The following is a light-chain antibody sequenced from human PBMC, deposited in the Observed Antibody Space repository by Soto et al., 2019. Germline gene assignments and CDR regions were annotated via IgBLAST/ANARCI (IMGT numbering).Light chain of an antibody. Sequence: QSVLTQPPSASGTPGQRVTISCSGSSSNIGSNPVNWFQQFPGTAPKLLIYGNNQRPSGVPDRFSGSKSGTSASLAISGLQSEDEDDYYCAAWDDSLKGVFGTGTKVTVL. V-gene: IGLV1-44*01. J-gene: IGLJ1*01. CDR3: AAWDDSLKGV. CDR1: SSNIGSNP. CDR2: GNN.